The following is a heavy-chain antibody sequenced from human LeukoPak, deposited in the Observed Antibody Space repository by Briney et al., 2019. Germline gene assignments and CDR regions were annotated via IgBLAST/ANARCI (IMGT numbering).Heavy chain of an antibody. D-gene: IGHD2-2*01. V-gene: IGHV4-61*02. CDR2: ISPSGST. J-gene: IGHJ4*02. CDR1: GGSINGGNYY. Sequence: SETLSLTCTVSGGSINGGNYYWTWLRQPAGKGLEWIGRISPSGSTNHNPSLTSRVTISVDTSKNQFSLKLNFVTAADTAVYYCARVSYQEGVDYWGQGTLVTVSS. CDR3: ARVSYQEGVDY.